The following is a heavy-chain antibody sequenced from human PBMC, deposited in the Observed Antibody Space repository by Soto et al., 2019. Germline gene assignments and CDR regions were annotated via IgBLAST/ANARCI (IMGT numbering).Heavy chain of an antibody. CDR2: IWYDGSNK. CDR3: ARDNWNYVVEGTNWFDP. Sequence: QVQLVESGGGVVQHGRSLRLSCAASGFTFSSYGMHWVRQAPGKGLEWVAVIWYDGSNKYYADSVKGRFTISRDNSKNTLYLQMNSLRAEDTAVYYCARDNWNYVVEGTNWFDPWGQGTLVTVSS. J-gene: IGHJ5*02. D-gene: IGHD1-7*01. V-gene: IGHV3-33*01. CDR1: GFTFSSYG.